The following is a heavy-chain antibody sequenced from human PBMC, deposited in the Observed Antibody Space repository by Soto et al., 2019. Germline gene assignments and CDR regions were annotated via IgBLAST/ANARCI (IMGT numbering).Heavy chain of an antibody. D-gene: IGHD3-10*01. CDR3: ARRITMVRDDAFDI. CDR2: IDWDDDK. Sequence: SGPTLVNPTQTLTLTCTFSGFSLSTSGMCVSWIRQPPGKALEWLALIDWDDDKYYSTSLKTRLTISKDTSKNQVVLTMTNMDPVDTPTYSWARRITMVRDDAFDIWGKGKMVTVPS. CDR1: GFSLSTSGMC. V-gene: IGHV2-70*01. J-gene: IGHJ3*02.